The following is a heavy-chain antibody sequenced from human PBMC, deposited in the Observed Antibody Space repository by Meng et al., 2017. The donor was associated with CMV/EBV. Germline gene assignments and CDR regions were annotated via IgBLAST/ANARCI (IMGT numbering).Heavy chain of an antibody. CDR3: ARDMEGRYSSSFSSFWLELSGMDV. CDR2: IYYSGST. Sequence: SETLSLTCTVSGGSISSSSYYWGWIRQPPGKGLEWIGSIYYSGSTYYNPSLKSRVTISVDTSKNQFSLKLSSVTAADTAVYYCARDMEGRYSSSFSSFWLELSGMDVWGQGTTVTVSS. V-gene: IGHV4-39*07. J-gene: IGHJ6*02. CDR1: GGSISSSSYY. D-gene: IGHD6-6*01.